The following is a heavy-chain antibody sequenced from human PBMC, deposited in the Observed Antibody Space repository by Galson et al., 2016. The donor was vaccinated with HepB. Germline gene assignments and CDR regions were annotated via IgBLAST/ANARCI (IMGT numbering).Heavy chain of an antibody. V-gene: IGHV3-23*01. CDR1: GFTFDSYA. Sequence: SLRLSCAASGFTFDSYAMSWVRQAPGKGLEWVSSTTGRGTTSYYADSVKGRFTISRDNSQETLFLQMDNLRAEDTAVYYCAKDLRDCVTTSCYRSQQYFYYHGLDVWGPGTTVTVSS. CDR3: AKDLRDCVTTSCYRSQQYFYYHGLDV. CDR2: TTGRGTTS. J-gene: IGHJ6*02. D-gene: IGHD2-2*01.